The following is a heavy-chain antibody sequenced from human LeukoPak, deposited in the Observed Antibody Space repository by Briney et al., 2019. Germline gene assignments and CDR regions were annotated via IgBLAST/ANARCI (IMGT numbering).Heavy chain of an antibody. CDR3: AKDLIFYSGSYYSFDY. J-gene: IGHJ4*02. CDR1: GYSISSGYY. D-gene: IGHD1-26*01. CDR2: ISGSGGST. Sequence: PSETLSLTCTVSGYSISSGYYWGWIRQPPGKGLEWVSAISGSGGSTYYADSVKGRFTISRDNSKNTLYLQMNSLRAEDTAVYYCAKDLIFYSGSYYSFDYWGQGTLVTVSS. V-gene: IGHV3-23*01.